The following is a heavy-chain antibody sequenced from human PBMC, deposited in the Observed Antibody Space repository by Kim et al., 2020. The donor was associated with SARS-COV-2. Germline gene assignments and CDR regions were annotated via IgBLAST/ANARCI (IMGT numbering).Heavy chain of an antibody. D-gene: IGHD4-17*01. CDR1: GFTFSSYA. CDR2: ISGSGGST. J-gene: IGHJ4*02. Sequence: GGSLRLSCAASGFTFSSYAMSWVRQAPGKGLEWVSAISGSGGSTYYADSVKGRFTISRDNSKNTLYLQMNSLRAEDTAVYYCAKDRPQTTVTTVGKFDYWGQGTLVTVSS. CDR3: AKDRPQTTVTTVGKFDY. V-gene: IGHV3-23*01.